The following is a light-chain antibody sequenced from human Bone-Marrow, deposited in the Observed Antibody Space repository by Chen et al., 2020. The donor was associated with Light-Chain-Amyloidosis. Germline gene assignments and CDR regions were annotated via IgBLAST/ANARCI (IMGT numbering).Light chain of an antibody. CDR1: LGRSSL. J-gene: IGLJ3*02. V-gene: IGLV2-23*01. Sequence: SALTQPAAVSGSPGQSITVSCSGLGRSSLVSWYQLHPGKAPKLIIYGDFRRPSGVSNRFSASKSGNTASRTISGLQNEDEAHYHCCSYTGSTTWVFCGGTKVTVL. CDR3: CSYTGSTTWV. CDR2: GDF.